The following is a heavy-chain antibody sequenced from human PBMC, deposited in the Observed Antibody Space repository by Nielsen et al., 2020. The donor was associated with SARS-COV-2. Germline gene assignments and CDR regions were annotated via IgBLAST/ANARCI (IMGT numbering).Heavy chain of an antibody. CDR3: AREIDYYGSGSYEGIDY. V-gene: IGHV4-38-2*02. D-gene: IGHD3-10*01. CDR1: GYSISSGYY. J-gene: IGHJ4*02. Sequence: SETLSLTCTVSGYSISSGYYWGWIRQPPGKGLEWIGSIYHSGSTYYNPSLKSRVTISVDTSKNQFSLKLSSVTAADTAVYYCAREIDYYGSGSYEGIDYWGQGTLVTVSS. CDR2: IYHSGST.